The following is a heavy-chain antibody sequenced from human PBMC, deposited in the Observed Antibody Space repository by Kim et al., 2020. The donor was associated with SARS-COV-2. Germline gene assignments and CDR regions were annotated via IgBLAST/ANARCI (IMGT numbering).Heavy chain of an antibody. V-gene: IGHV1-46*01. CDR2: INPTTGIT. J-gene: IGHJ6*02. CDR1: GYTFTSYY. Sequence: ASVKVSCKASGYTFTSYYMHWVRQAPGQGLEWMGIINPTTGITTYAQKFQGRVTMTRDTSTSTLYMELSRLRSEDTAVYYCAGEEVFGAVAGNYYYYYGMGVWGQGTTVTVSS. D-gene: IGHD6-19*01. CDR3: AGEEVFGAVAGNYYYYYGMGV.